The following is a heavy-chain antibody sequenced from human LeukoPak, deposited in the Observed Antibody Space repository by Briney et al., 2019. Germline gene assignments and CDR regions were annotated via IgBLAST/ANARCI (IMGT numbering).Heavy chain of an antibody. J-gene: IGHJ4*02. CDR3: ARHLEARGYSPHFDS. Sequence: PSETLSLTCSVSGGSISSSSYYWSWMRQPPGKGLEWIGSIFYSGSASYNPSLKSQVTISVDTSKNQVSLRLSSVIAADTAVYYCARHLEARGYSPHFDSWGQGTLVTVSS. V-gene: IGHV4-39*01. CDR2: IFYSGSA. D-gene: IGHD5-18*01. CDR1: GGSISSSSYY.